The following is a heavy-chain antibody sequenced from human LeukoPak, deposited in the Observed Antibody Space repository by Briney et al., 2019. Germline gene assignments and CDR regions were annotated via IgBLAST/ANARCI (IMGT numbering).Heavy chain of an antibody. Sequence: SSETLSLTCAVSGGSISSGGYSWSWIRQPPGKGLEWIGYIYHSGRTYYNPSLKSRVTISVDRSKNQFSLKLTSVTAADTAVYYCANPLWSPTPRFDYWGQGTLVTVSS. CDR1: GGSISSGGYS. J-gene: IGHJ4*02. D-gene: IGHD2-21*01. CDR2: IYHSGRT. CDR3: ANPLWSPTPRFDY. V-gene: IGHV4-30-2*01.